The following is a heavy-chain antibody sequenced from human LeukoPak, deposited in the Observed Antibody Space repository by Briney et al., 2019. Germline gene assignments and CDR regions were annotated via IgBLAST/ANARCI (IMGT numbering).Heavy chain of an antibody. Sequence: SETLSLTCTVSGGSISSYHWSWIRQPPGKGLEWIGYIYYSGSTNYNPSLKSRVTISVDTSKNQFSLKLSSVTAADTAVYYCARDGVYGDYYGYWGRGTLVTVSS. CDR3: ARDGVYGDYYGY. J-gene: IGHJ4*02. V-gene: IGHV4-59*01. CDR2: IYYSGST. CDR1: GGSISSYH. D-gene: IGHD4-17*01.